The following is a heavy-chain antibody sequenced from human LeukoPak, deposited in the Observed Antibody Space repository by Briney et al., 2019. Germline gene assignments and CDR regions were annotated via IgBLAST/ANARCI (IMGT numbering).Heavy chain of an antibody. CDR3: ASGDSSGYYYVD. D-gene: IGHD3-22*01. CDR1: GFTFSSYS. V-gene: IGHV3-21*01. Sequence: GGSLRLSCAASGFTFSSYSMNWVRQAPGKGLEWVSSISSSSSYTYYADSVKGRFTISRDNAKNSLYLQMNSLRAEDTAVYYCASGDSSGYYYVDWGQGTLVTVSS. CDR2: ISSSSSYT. J-gene: IGHJ4*02.